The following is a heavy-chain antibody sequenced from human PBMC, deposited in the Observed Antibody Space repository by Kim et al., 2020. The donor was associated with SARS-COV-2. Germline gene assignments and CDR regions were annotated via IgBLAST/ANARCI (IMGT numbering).Heavy chain of an antibody. CDR1: GGSISSGGYY. D-gene: IGHD2-2*01. Sequence: SETLSLTCTVSGGSISSGGYYWSWIRQHPGKGLEWIGYIYYSGSTYYNPSLKSRVTISVDTSKNQFSLKLSSVTAADTAVYYCARYCSSTSCNYYYGMDVWGQGTTVTVSS. CDR2: IYYSGST. J-gene: IGHJ6*02. CDR3: ARYCSSTSCNYYYGMDV. V-gene: IGHV4-31*03.